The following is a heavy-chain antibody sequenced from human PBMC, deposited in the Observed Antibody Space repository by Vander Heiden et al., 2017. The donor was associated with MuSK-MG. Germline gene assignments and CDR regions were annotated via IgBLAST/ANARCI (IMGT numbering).Heavy chain of an antibody. D-gene: IGHD6-19*01. V-gene: IGHV3-30-3*01. CDR1: GFTFGSYA. CDR2: ISYEGSYK. CDR3: ARVAGLDY. Sequence: QVQLVEPGGGVVQPGRSLRLSCAASGFTFGSYAMHWVRQAPGKGLEWVAVISYEGSYKDYADSVKGRFSISRDNSKNTLYMQMNSVRAEGAGVDYCARVAGLDYWGQGTLVTVSS. J-gene: IGHJ4*02.